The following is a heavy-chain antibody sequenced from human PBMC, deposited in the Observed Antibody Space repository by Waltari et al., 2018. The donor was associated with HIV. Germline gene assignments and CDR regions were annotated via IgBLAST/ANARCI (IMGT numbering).Heavy chain of an antibody. CDR3: SRDTFGEYDF. Sequence: EVQLVQSGGGLIKPGGSLRLSCAASGFSVTNYWMHWVRQRPGKGLVWVSRINIDGRTVDYADSVKGRVTISRDSAKNTLSLQMNSLREEDTAVYYCSRDTFGEYDFWGQGALVTVSS. D-gene: IGHD3-3*01. CDR1: GFSVTNYW. V-gene: IGHV3-74*01. J-gene: IGHJ4*02. CDR2: INIDGRTV.